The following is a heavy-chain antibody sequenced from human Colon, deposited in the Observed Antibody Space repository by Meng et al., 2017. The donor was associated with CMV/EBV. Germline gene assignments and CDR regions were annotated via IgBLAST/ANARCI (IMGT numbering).Heavy chain of an antibody. Sequence: SVKVSCKASGGTFSSYAISWVRQAPGQGLEWMGGIIPIFGTANYAQKFQGRVTITTDESTSTAYMELSSLRSEDTALYYCARDTCSGGSCNLYYYYGMDVWGQGTTVTVSS. CDR1: GGTFSSYA. D-gene: IGHD2-15*01. J-gene: IGHJ6*02. CDR3: ARDTCSGGSCNLYYYYGMDV. V-gene: IGHV1-69*05. CDR2: IIPIFGTA.